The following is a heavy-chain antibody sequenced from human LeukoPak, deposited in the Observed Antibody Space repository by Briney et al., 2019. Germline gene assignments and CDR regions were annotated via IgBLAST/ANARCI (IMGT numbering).Heavy chain of an antibody. CDR2: ISYDGGNK. CDR1: GFTFSDYG. CDR3: ANDEQWLVHIGDY. Sequence: PGGSLRLSCAASGFTFSDYGIHWVRQAPGKGLEWVAVISYDGGNKYYADSVKGRFTISRDNSKNTLYLQMNSLRAEDTAVYYCANDEQWLVHIGDYWGQGTLVTVSS. V-gene: IGHV3-30*18. D-gene: IGHD6-19*01. J-gene: IGHJ4*02.